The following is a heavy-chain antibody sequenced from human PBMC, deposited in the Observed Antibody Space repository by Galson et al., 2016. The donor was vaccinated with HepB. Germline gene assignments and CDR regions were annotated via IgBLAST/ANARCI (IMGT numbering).Heavy chain of an antibody. Sequence: SETLSLTCSVSGSSIRSGYFWVWIRQPPGKELEWIGSIYHSGTTYYNPSLKSRITMSIDTSKNQFSLRLKSVTAADTAVYYCARDLEAAPGSLDIGFWGLGTLVTVSS. V-gene: IGHV4-38-2*02. CDR1: GSSIRSGYF. CDR2: IYHSGTT. CDR3: ARDLEAAPGSLDIGF. D-gene: IGHD6-13*01. J-gene: IGHJ4*02.